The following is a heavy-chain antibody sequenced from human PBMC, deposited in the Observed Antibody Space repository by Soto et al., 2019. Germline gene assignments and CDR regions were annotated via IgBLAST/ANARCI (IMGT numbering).Heavy chain of an antibody. V-gene: IGHV4-30-4*01. D-gene: IGHD5-12*01. CDR2: IYYSGNT. Sequence: QVQLQESGPGLVKPSQTLSLTCTVSGASISSDDYYWSWIRQPPGKGLEWIGYIYYSGNTYYNPSLQSRVTISVDTSKTQFSLKLSSVTAADTAVYYSASPQSQMATLDYWGQGTLVTVSS. CDR3: ASPQSQMATLDY. J-gene: IGHJ4*02. CDR1: GASISSDDYY.